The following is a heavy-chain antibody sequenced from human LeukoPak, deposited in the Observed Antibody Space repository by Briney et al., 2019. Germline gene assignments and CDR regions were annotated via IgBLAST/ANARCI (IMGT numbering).Heavy chain of an antibody. CDR1: GFNFSNFG. Sequence: PGRSLRLSCAASGFNFSNFGMHWVRQAPGKGLEWVAVIWYDGSDQSYADSVKGRFTISRDNSKNTLFLQMDSLRAEDTAVYYCVREDTAMSPNAFDVWGQGTMVTVSS. CDR2: IWYDGSDQ. V-gene: IGHV3-33*08. J-gene: IGHJ3*01. CDR3: VREDTAMSPNAFDV. D-gene: IGHD5-18*01.